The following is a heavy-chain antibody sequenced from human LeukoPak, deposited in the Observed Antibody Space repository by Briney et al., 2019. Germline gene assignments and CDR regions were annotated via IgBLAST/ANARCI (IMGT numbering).Heavy chain of an antibody. J-gene: IGHJ5*02. CDR2: IYYSGST. CDR1: GGSISSSDYY. CDR3: ARVSCSGGSCPFGSWFDP. Sequence: SETLSLTCSVSGGSISSSDYYWGWIRQPPGKGREWIGSIYYSGSTYYNPSLKSRIAISVDTSKNQFSLKLSSATATDTAVYYCARVSCSGGSCPFGSWFDPWGQGTLVTVSS. V-gene: IGHV4-39*01. D-gene: IGHD2-15*01.